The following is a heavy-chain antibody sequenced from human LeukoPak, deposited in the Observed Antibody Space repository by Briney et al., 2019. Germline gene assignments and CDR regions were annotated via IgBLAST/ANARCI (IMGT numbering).Heavy chain of an antibody. Sequence: GGSLRLSCAASGFTFSSYAMHWVRQAPGKGLEYVSAISSNGGSTYYADSVKGRFTISRDNSKNTLYLQMGSLRADDMAVYYCATYPPYFDYWGQGTLVTVSS. CDR3: ATYPPYFDY. V-gene: IGHV3-64*02. D-gene: IGHD2-2*01. J-gene: IGHJ4*02. CDR1: GFTFSSYA. CDR2: ISSNGGST.